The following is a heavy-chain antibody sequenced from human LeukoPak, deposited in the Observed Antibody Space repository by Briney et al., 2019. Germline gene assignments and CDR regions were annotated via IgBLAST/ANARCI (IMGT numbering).Heavy chain of an antibody. V-gene: IGHV1-18*01. CDR1: GYTFTSYG. D-gene: IGHD1-1*01. CDR3: ARDLGELEWSYYFDY. Sequence: ASVKVSCKASGYTFTSYGISWVRQAPGQGLEWMGWISAYNGNTNYAQKLQGRVTMTTDTSTSTAYKELRSLRSDDTAVYYCARDLGELEWSYYFDYWGQGTLVTVSS. J-gene: IGHJ4*02. CDR2: ISAYNGNT.